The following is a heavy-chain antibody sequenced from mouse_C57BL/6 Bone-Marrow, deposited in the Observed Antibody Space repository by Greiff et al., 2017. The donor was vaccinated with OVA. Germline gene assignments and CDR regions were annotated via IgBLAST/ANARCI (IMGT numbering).Heavy chain of an antibody. V-gene: IGHV1-59*01. CDR2: IDPSDSYT. CDR1: GYTFTSYW. D-gene: IGHD2-3*01. Sequence: QVQLQQPGAELVRPGTSVKLSCKASGYTFTSYWMHWVKQRPGQGLEWIGVIDPSDSYTNYNQKVKGKATLTVDTSSSTAYMQLSSLTSEDSAVYYCAREDGYFLYAMDYWGQGTSVTVSS. J-gene: IGHJ4*01. CDR3: AREDGYFLYAMDY.